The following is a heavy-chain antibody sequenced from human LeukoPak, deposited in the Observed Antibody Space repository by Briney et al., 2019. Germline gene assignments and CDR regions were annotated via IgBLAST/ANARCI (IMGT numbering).Heavy chain of an antibody. Sequence: SETLSLTCTVSGGSISSYYWSWIRQPPGKGLEWIGYIYYSGSTNYNPSLKGRVTISVDTSKNQFSLKLSSVTAAATAVYYCASYDVDGDYGVDYWGQGTLVTVSS. V-gene: IGHV4-59*01. CDR2: IYYSGST. CDR3: ASYDVDGDYGVDY. J-gene: IGHJ4*02. D-gene: IGHD4-17*01. CDR1: GGSISSYY.